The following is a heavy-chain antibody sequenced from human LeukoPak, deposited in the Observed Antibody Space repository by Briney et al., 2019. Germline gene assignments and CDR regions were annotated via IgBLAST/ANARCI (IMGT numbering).Heavy chain of an antibody. CDR1: GFTFSSYV. J-gene: IGHJ3*02. Sequence: GGSLRLSCAASGFTFSSYVMNWVRQAPGKGLEWVSYISSSGSTIYYADSVKGRFTISRDNAKNSLYLQMNSLRAEDTAVYYCAGLTDIVVVPAAMRGAFDIWGQGTMVTVSS. CDR3: AGLTDIVVVPAAMRGAFDI. D-gene: IGHD2-2*01. CDR2: ISSSGSTI. V-gene: IGHV3-48*03.